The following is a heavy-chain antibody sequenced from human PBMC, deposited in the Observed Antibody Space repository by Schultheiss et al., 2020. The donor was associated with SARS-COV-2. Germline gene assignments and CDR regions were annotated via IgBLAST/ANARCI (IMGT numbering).Heavy chain of an antibody. CDR1: GFTFSSYS. Sequence: GESLKISCAASGFTFSSYSMNWVRQAPGKGLEWVSYISSSSSTIYYADSVKGRFTISRDNAKNSLYLQMNSLRAEDTAVYYCARDRPPVGAPAFDIWGQGTMVTVSS. CDR2: ISSSSSTI. J-gene: IGHJ3*02. D-gene: IGHD1-26*01. V-gene: IGHV3-48*01. CDR3: ARDRPPVGAPAFDI.